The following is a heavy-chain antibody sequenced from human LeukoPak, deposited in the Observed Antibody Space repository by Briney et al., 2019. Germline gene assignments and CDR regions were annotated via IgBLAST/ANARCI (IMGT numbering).Heavy chain of an antibody. J-gene: IGHJ4*02. V-gene: IGHV3-53*01. CDR1: GLTVSSNY. Sequence: PGGSLRLSCAASGLTVSSNYMSWVRQAPGKGLEWVSVIYSGGSTYYADSVKGRFTISRDNSKNTLYLQMNSLRAEDTAVYYCARYSGYDSTFDYWGQGTLVTVSS. D-gene: IGHD5-12*01. CDR2: IYSGGST. CDR3: ARYSGYDSTFDY.